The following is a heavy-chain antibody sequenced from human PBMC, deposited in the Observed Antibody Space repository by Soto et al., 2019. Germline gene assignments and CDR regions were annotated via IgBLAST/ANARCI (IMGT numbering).Heavy chain of an antibody. CDR2: IYYSGST. Sequence: SGNLSLSCTVSGGSISSYYWSWIRQPPGKGLEWIGYIYYSGSTNYKPSLKSRVTISVDTFKNQFFLKLSSVTAADTAVYYCARAPSTRVREHRFAPWAQRTLVTVSS. J-gene: IGHJ5*02. V-gene: IGHV4-59*01. CDR3: ARAPSTRVREHRFAP. CDR1: GGSISSYY. D-gene: IGHD1-26*01.